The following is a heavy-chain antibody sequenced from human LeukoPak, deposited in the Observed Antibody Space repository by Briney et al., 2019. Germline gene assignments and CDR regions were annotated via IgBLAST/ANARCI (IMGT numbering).Heavy chain of an antibody. Sequence: GGSLRLSCSASGFTFSNYAMHWVRQAPGKGLEWVAVISYDGSNKYYADSVKGRFTISRDNSKNTLYLQMNSLRAEDTAVYYCAKGGIAARLRWFDPWGQGTLVTVSS. D-gene: IGHD6-6*01. CDR3: AKGGIAARLRWFDP. V-gene: IGHV3-30*04. J-gene: IGHJ5*02. CDR1: GFTFSNYA. CDR2: ISYDGSNK.